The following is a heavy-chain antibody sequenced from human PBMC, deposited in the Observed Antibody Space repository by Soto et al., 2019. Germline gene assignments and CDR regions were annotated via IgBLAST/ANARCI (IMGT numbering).Heavy chain of an antibody. CDR1: GFAVSSSY. J-gene: IGHJ6*02. CDR3: ARDPPITSDDAMDV. Sequence: EVQLVETGGDLIQSGGSRRLSCAASGFAVSSSYMMLVRQAPGKGLECISLTYTGGSTLYADSVQGRFTVSRDDSKNTLYLQMNRLRAEDTAVYYCARDPPITSDDAMDVWGQGTTVIVSS. CDR2: TYTGGST. D-gene: IGHD1-20*01. V-gene: IGHV3-53*02.